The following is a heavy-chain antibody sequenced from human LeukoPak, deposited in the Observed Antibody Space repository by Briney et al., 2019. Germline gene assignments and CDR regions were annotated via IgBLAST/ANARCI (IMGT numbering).Heavy chain of an antibody. D-gene: IGHD5-24*01. V-gene: IGHV1-69*13. J-gene: IGHJ4*02. CDR2: IIPIFGTT. CDR1: GGTFSNYG. Sequence: SVKVSCKASGGTFSNYGINWVRQAPGQGLEWMGGIIPIFGTTNYAQKLQGRVTITADESTSTAYMELSSLKSEDTAVYYCASIGGMATTPADYWGQGTLVTVSS. CDR3: ASIGGMATTPADY.